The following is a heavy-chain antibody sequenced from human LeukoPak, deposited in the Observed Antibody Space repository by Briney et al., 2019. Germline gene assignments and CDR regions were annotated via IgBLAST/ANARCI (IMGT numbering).Heavy chain of an antibody. D-gene: IGHD3-10*01. CDR1: GFTFCNFW. V-gene: IGHV3-7*04. CDR3: ARGDAFSGDQ. J-gene: IGHJ4*02. Sequence: GGSLRLSCAVSGFTFCNFWISWVRQAPGRGLEWVANIHTEGNEKYHVESVKGRFTISRDNAKNSLFLQMNGLRVEDTAVYCCARGDAFSGDQGGQGTLVTVSS. CDR2: IHTEGNEK.